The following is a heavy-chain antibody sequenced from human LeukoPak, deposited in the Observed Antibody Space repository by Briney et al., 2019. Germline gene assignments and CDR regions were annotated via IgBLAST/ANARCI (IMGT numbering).Heavy chain of an antibody. V-gene: IGHV3-48*03. CDR2: ISSSGSTI. CDR1: GFTFSSYE. Sequence: QSGGSLRLSCAASGFTFSSYEMNWVRQAPGKGLEWVSYISSSGSTIFYADSVRGRFTISRDNAKNSLYLLMNSLRAEDTAVSYCSREYQHADFDSCGQGTLFTVSS. J-gene: IGHJ4*02. D-gene: IGHD2-2*01. CDR3: SREYQHADFDS.